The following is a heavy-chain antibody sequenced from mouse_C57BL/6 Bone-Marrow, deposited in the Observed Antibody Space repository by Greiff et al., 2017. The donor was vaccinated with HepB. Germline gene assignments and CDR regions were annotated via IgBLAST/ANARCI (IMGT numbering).Heavy chain of an antibody. J-gene: IGHJ4*01. CDR2: ISDGGSYT. V-gene: IGHV5-4*03. D-gene: IGHD2-10*01. CDR1: GFTFSSYA. CDR3: ARSYWAMDY. Sequence: DVKLVESGGGLVKPGGSPKLSCAASGFTFSSYAMSWVRQTPEKRLEWVATISDGGSYTYYPDNVKGRFTISRDNAKNNLYLQMSHLKSEDTAMYYCARSYWAMDYWGQGTSVTVSS.